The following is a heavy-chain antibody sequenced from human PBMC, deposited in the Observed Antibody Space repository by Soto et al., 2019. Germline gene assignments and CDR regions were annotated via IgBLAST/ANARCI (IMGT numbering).Heavy chain of an antibody. CDR2: MSYDGSNK. Sequence: QVQLVESGGGVVQPGRSLRLSCAASGFTFSSYAIHWVRQAPGKGLEWVAVMSYDGSNKYYADSVKGRFTISRDNSKNTLYLRMNSLRAEDTAVYYCARGHRGYSSSWYVPENFDYWGQGTLVTVSS. CDR3: ARGHRGYSSSWYVPENFDY. D-gene: IGHD6-13*01. V-gene: IGHV3-30-3*01. J-gene: IGHJ4*02. CDR1: GFTFSSYA.